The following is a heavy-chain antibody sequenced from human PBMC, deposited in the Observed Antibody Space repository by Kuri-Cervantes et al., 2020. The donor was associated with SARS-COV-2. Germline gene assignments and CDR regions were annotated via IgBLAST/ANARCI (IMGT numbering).Heavy chain of an antibody. D-gene: IGHD6-13*01. Sequence: GESLKISCAASGFTFSNYAMYWVRQAPGKGLEYVSAISSNGDSTYYADSVKGRFTMSRDNSKNTLYLQMGSLRAEDTAVYYCARDPYSSSWYRYYYGMDVWGQGTTVTVSS. CDR3: ARDPYSSSWYRYYYGMDV. CDR2: ISSNGDST. V-gene: IGHV3-64*02. CDR1: GFTFSNYA. J-gene: IGHJ6*02.